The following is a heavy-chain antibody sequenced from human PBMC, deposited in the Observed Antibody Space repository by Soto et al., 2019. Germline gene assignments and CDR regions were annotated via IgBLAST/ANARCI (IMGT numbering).Heavy chain of an antibody. Sequence: EVQLVESGGGLVKRGGSLTLSCAASGFMFSSYRMNWVRQAPGKGLEWVSSINSGGTYRYYADSVQGRFAISRNNARNSFYLQMHSLGVEDTAVYYCARDLTTYGSPHFDYWGQGTLVTVFS. V-gene: IGHV3-21*06. CDR2: INSGGTYR. CDR1: GFMFSSYR. J-gene: IGHJ4*02. D-gene: IGHD3-10*01. CDR3: ARDLTTYGSPHFDY.